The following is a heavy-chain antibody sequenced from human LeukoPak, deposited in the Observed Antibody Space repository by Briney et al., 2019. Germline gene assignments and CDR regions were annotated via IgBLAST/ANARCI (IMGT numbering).Heavy chain of an antibody. J-gene: IGHJ4*02. D-gene: IGHD3-3*01. CDR2: IYYSGST. Sequence: SETLSLTCTVSGGSISSSSYYWGWLRQPPGTGLEWIGSIYYSGSTYYNPSLKSRVTISVDTSKNQFSLKLSSVTAADTAVYYCARVDYDFWSGYLRGYLDYWGQGTLVTVSS. V-gene: IGHV4-39*07. CDR3: ARVDYDFWSGYLRGYLDY. CDR1: GGSISSSSYY.